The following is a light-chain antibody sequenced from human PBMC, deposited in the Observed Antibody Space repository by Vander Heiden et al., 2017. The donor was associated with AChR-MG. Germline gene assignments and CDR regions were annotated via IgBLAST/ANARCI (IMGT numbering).Light chain of an antibody. CDR2: GAS. CDR3: QQYNNWPPFT. Sequence: EIVMMQSPATLSVSPGERATLSCRASQSVSSNLAWYQQKPGQAPRLLIYGASTRATGSPARFSGSGSGTEFTLTISSLQSEDFAVYYCQQYNNWPPFTFGPGTKVDIK. J-gene: IGKJ3*01. V-gene: IGKV3-15*01. CDR1: QSVSSN.